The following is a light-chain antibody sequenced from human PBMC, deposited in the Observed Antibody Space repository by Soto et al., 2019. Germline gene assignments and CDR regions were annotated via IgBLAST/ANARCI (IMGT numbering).Light chain of an antibody. CDR1: SSDIGAFTF. V-gene: IGLV2-14*03. CDR3: SSYTSSRTHV. J-gene: IGLJ1*01. Sequence: QSALTQPASVSGSPGQSITISCTGTSSDIGAFTFVSWYQQHPVKVPKLMIFDVNRWPSGVSDRFSGSKSGNTASLTISGLQAEDEGDYYCSSYTSSRTHVFGSGTKLTVL. CDR2: DVN.